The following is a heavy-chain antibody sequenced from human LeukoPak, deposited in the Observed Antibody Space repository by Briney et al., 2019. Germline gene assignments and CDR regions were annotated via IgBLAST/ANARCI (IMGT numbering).Heavy chain of an antibody. J-gene: IGHJ4*02. CDR3: ARQRYCEKISYFDY. V-gene: IGHV4-39*01. D-gene: IGHD2-8*02. CDR1: GDSISSSRDY. CDR2: IFHSGST. Sequence: PSETLSLTCTISGDSISSSRDYWGWIRQPPGKGLEWIGSIFHSGSTYYNPSLKSRVTISVDTSKNQFSLKLSSVTAADAAVYYCARQRYCEKISYFDYWGQGTLVTVSS.